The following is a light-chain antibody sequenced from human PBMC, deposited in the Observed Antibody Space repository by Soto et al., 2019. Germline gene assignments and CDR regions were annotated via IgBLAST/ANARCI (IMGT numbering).Light chain of an antibody. Sequence: DIPMTQSPSTLSASVGDTVTISCRASQSIGSWLAWYQQIPGKPPKLLIYRASTLESGVPSRFNGGGSGTEFTLTISGLQPVDFATYYCQHYYGYPFTFGQGTKLEI. V-gene: IGKV1-5*03. CDR2: RAS. CDR1: QSIGSW. J-gene: IGKJ2*01. CDR3: QHYYGYPFT.